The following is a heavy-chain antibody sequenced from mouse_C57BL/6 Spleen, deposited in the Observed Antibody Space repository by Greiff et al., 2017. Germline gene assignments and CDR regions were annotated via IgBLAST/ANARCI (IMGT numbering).Heavy chain of an antibody. CDR3: ARHYSNYVNYAMDY. V-gene: IGHV1-69*01. CDR1: GYTFTSYW. J-gene: IGHJ4*01. Sequence: VQLQQPGAELVMPGASVKLSCQASGYTFTSYWMHWVKQRPGQGLEWIGEIDPSDSYTNYNQKFKGKSTLTVDKSSSTAYMQLSSLTSEDSAVYYCARHYSNYVNYAMDYWGQGTSVTVSS. CDR2: IDPSDSYT. D-gene: IGHD2-5*01.